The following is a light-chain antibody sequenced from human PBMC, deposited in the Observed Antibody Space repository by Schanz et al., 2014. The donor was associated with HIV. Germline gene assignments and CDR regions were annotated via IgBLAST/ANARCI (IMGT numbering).Light chain of an antibody. Sequence: EIVMTQSPVTLSVSPGERVTLSCRASRSVNSNLAWYQQKPGQAPRLLIYRASTRATGIPARFSGSGSGTEFTLTISRLEPEDFAVFYCQQYGSLPITFGQGTRLEIK. J-gene: IGKJ5*01. CDR3: QQYGSLPIT. CDR2: RAS. V-gene: IGKV3-15*01. CDR1: RSVNSN.